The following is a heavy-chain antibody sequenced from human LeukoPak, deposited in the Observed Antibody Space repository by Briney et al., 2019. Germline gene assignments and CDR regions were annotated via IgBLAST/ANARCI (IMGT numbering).Heavy chain of an antibody. Sequence: ASVKVSCKASGYTYTSYDINWVRQATGQGLEWMGWMNPNSGNTGYAQKFQGRVTMTRNTSISTAYMELSSLRSEDTAVYYCAGGEWLANAFDIWGQGTMVTVSS. V-gene: IGHV1-8*01. CDR2: MNPNSGNT. J-gene: IGHJ3*02. CDR3: AGGEWLANAFDI. CDR1: GYTYTSYD. D-gene: IGHD6-19*01.